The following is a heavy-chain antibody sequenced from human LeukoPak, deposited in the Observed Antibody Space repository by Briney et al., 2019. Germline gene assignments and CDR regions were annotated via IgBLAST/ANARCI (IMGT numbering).Heavy chain of an antibody. V-gene: IGHV3-74*01. D-gene: IGHD6-6*01. CDR2: INSDGSST. Sequence: PGGSLRLSCAASGFTFSSYWMHWVRQAPGKGLVWVSRINSDGSSTSYADSVKGRFTISRDNAKNTLYLQMNSLRAEDTAVYYCAREPFEYSSSSPPHFDIWGQGTMVTVSS. CDR3: AREPFEYSSSSPPHFDI. J-gene: IGHJ3*02. CDR1: GFTFSSYW.